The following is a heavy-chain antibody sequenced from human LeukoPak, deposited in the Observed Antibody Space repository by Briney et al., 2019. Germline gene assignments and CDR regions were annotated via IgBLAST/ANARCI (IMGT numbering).Heavy chain of an antibody. D-gene: IGHD2-8*01. CDR2: IFPGDSDT. CDR1: GYYFNDYW. J-gene: IGHJ3*02. CDR3: ARRRVLMVDDAFDI. Sequence: GESLKISCKASGYYFNDYWISWVRQMPGKGLEWMGIIFPGDSDTRYSPSFQGQATIPADKSISTAYLHWSSLKASDTAMYYCARRRVLMVDDAFDIWGQGTMVTVSS. V-gene: IGHV5-51*01.